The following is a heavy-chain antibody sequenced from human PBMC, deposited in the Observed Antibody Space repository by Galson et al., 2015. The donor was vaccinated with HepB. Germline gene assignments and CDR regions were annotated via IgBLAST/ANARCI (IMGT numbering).Heavy chain of an antibody. CDR2: ISSGSGTI. CDR3: ARAELGACSSMSCYVGDDY. D-gene: IGHD2-2*01. J-gene: IGHJ4*02. CDR1: GFTFSRYS. Sequence: SLRLSCAASGFTFSRYSMNWVRQAPGKGLEWVSYISSGSGTIYYADSVKGRFTISRDKAKNSLFLQMNSLRAEDTAVYYCARAELGACSSMSCYVGDDYWGQGTLVIVSA. V-gene: IGHV3-48*01.